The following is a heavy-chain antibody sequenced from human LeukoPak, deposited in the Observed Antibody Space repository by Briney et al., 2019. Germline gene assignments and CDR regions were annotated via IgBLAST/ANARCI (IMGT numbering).Heavy chain of an antibody. CDR2: ISGSGGST. V-gene: IGHV3-23*01. J-gene: IGHJ3*02. CDR3: AKELRITMIVVVITYTAFDI. Sequence: GGSLRLSCAASGFTFSSYAMSWVRQAPGKGLEWVSAISGSGGSTYYADSVKGRFTTSRDNSKNTLYLQMNSLRAEDTAVYYCAKELRITMIVVVITYTAFDIWGQGTMVTVSS. D-gene: IGHD3-22*01. CDR1: GFTFSSYA.